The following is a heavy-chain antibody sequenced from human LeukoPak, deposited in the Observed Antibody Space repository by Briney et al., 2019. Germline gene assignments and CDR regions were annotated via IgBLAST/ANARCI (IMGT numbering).Heavy chain of an antibody. CDR3: ARELGYYYYYMDV. CDR1: GASVSIDSYG. J-gene: IGHJ6*03. Sequence: NASRTQSLTCTAAGASVSIDSYGWRRIRQPAGKGLEWIGRIYTSGSTNYNPSLKSRVTISVDTSKNQFSLKLSSVTAADTAVYYCARELGYYYYYMDVRGKGTTVTVSS. CDR2: IYTSGST. V-gene: IGHV4-61*02. D-gene: IGHD6-13*01.